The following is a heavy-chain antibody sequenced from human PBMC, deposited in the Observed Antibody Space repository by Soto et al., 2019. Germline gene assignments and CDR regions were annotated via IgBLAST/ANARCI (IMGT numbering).Heavy chain of an antibody. Sequence: QVQLVQSGAEVKKPGSSVKVFCKTSGVSFNNNGIGWVRQAPGHGLEWMGGVSPPFRTSNYARKFQGRISITADASTGTVNMELSSLTSEDTAQYYCARVIYYGSGIYSPYGMDVWGKGTTVTVYS. CDR2: VSPPFRTS. CDR3: ARVIYYGSGIYSPYGMDV. V-gene: IGHV1-69*01. J-gene: IGHJ6*04. D-gene: IGHD3-10*01. CDR1: GVSFNNNG.